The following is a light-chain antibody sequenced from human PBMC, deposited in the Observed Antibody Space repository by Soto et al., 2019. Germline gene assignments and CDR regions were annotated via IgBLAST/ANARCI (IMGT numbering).Light chain of an antibody. J-gene: IGLJ2*01. V-gene: IGLV2-8*01. CDR3: SSYARTGVV. CDR1: SSDIGAYNS. Sequence: QSALTQPHSASGSPGQSVTISCTGTSSDIGAYNSVSWYQHHPGKAPKLMIFEVSERPSGVPDRFSGSKSGNTASLTVSGFQAEDEADYYCSSYARTGVVFGGGTKVTV. CDR2: EVS.